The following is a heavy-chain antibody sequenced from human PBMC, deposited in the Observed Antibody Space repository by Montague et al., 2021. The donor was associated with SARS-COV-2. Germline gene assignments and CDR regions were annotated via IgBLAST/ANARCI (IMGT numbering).Heavy chain of an antibody. V-gene: IGHV6-1*01. Sequence: CAISGDSVSSNSAAWNWIRQSPSRGLEWLGRTYYRSKWYNDYAVXVKSRITINPDTSKNQFSLQLNSVTPEDTAVYYCARDLDYYGSGSYPEGFDPWGQGTLVTVSS. D-gene: IGHD3-10*01. CDR3: ARDLDYYGSGSYPEGFDP. J-gene: IGHJ5*02. CDR2: TYYRSKWYN. CDR1: GDSVSSNSAA.